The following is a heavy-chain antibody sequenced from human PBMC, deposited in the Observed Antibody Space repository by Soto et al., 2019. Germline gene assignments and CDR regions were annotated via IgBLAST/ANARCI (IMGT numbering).Heavy chain of an antibody. Sequence: GGSLRLSCAASGFTFSSYGMHWVRQAPGKGLEWVAVISYDGSNKYYADSVKGRFTISRDNSKNTLYLQMNSLRAEDTAVYYCAKRESYSSGWYYYYGMDVWGQGTTVTVSS. CDR2: ISYDGSNK. V-gene: IGHV3-30*18. CDR3: AKRESYSSGWYYYYGMDV. J-gene: IGHJ6*02. D-gene: IGHD6-19*01. CDR1: GFTFSSYG.